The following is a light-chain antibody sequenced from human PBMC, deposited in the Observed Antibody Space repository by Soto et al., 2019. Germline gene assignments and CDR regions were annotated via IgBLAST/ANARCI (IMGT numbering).Light chain of an antibody. CDR2: GAS. J-gene: IGKJ4*01. Sequence: EIVLTQSPGTLSLSPGERATLSCRASQSVSSSYLAWYQQKPGQAPRLLIYGASSRATGIPDSFSGSGSGSDFTLTISRLEPEDFAVYYCQLYDSSPLTFGGGTKVEIK. V-gene: IGKV3-20*01. CDR1: QSVSSSY. CDR3: QLYDSSPLT.